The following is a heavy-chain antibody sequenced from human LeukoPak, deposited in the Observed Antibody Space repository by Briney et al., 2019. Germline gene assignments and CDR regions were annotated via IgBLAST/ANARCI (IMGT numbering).Heavy chain of an antibody. CDR2: IYYSGST. CDR1: GGSISSYY. Sequence: KPSETLSLTCTVSGGSISSYYWSWIRQPPGKGLEWIGYIYYSGSTNYSPSLKSRVTISVDTSKNQFSLKLSSVTAADTAVYYCARSVEGYCSGGSCYSYYYYMDVWGKGTTVTVSS. J-gene: IGHJ6*03. D-gene: IGHD2-15*01. CDR3: ARSVEGYCSGGSCYSYYYYMDV. V-gene: IGHV4-59*01.